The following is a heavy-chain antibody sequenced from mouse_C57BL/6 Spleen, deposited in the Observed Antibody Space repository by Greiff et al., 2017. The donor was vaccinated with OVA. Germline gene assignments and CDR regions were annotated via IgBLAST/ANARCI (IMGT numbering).Heavy chain of an antibody. J-gene: IGHJ4*01. CDR2: INPNNGGT. V-gene: IGHV1-26*01. CDR3: ARSYDYGDYAMDY. D-gene: IGHD2-4*01. Sequence: EVQLQQSGPELVKPGASVKISCKASGYTFTDYYMNWVKQSHGKSLEWIGDINPNNGGTSYNQKFKGKATLTVDKSSSTAYMELRSLTSEDSAVYYCARSYDYGDYAMDYWGQGTSVTVSS. CDR1: GYTFTDYY.